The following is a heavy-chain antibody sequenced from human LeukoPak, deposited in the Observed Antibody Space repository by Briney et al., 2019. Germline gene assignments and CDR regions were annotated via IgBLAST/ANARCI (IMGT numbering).Heavy chain of an antibody. CDR1: GGSISSYY. Sequence: SETLSLTCTVSGGSISSYYWSWIRQPPGKGLEWIGYIYYSGSTNYNPSLKSRVTMSVDTSKNQFSLKLSSVTAADTAVYYCAGHDSSGTYFQHWGQGTLVTVSS. J-gene: IGHJ1*01. CDR3: AGHDSSGTYFQH. V-gene: IGHV4-59*01. CDR2: IYYSGST. D-gene: IGHD3-22*01.